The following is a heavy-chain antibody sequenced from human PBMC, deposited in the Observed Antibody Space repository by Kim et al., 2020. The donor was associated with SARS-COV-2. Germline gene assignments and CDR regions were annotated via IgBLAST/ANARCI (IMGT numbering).Heavy chain of an antibody. CDR3: ARDRAWYDILTGYARGPYYYYGMDV. CDR2: INAGNGNT. Sequence: ASVKVSCKASGYTFTSYAMHWVRQAPGQRLEWMGWINAGNGNTKYSQKFQGRVTITRDTSASTAYMELSSLRSEDTAVYYCARDRAWYDILTGYARGPYYYYGMDVWGQGTTVTVSS. CDR1: GYTFTSYA. V-gene: IGHV1-3*01. J-gene: IGHJ6*02. D-gene: IGHD3-9*01.